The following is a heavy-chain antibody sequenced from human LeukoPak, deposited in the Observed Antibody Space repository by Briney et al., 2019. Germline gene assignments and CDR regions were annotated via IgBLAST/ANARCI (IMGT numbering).Heavy chain of an antibody. V-gene: IGHV3-7*01. CDR2: IKESGSEK. J-gene: IGHJ4*02. Sequence: GGSLRLSCAASGFKFSYYWMTWVRQAPGKGLEWLANIKESGSEKYYVDSVKGRFTISRDNADDLVYLQMNSLRVEDTAVYYCARGWGEKGRCRGGTCNNPQFDYRGKGILVTVSS. CDR3: ARGWGEKGRCRGGTCNNPQFDY. CDR1: GFKFSYYW. D-gene: IGHD2-15*01.